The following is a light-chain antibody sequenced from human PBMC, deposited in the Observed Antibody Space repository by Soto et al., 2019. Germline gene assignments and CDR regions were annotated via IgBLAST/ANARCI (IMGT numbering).Light chain of an antibody. Sequence: AIQMTQSPSSLSASVGDRVTITCRASQGIRNDLGWYQQKPGNAPKLLIYAASSLQSGVPSRFSGSGSGTDFTLTISSLQPEDFATYYCQQYNNWLYTFGQGTKLEIK. CDR3: QQYNNWLYT. CDR2: AAS. CDR1: QGIRND. J-gene: IGKJ2*01. V-gene: IGKV1-6*01.